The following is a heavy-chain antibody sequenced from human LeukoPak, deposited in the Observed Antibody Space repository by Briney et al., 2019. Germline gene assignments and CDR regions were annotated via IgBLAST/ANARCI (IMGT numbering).Heavy chain of an antibody. V-gene: IGHV3-21*01. CDR3: ARDPYSGSYGADYYYYMDV. CDR1: GFTFSSYN. CDR2: ITSGSSHI. Sequence: GGSLRLSCAASGFTFSSYNMNWVRQTPGQGLEWVSSITSGSSHIYYADSVKGRFTISRDNAKSSLYLQMNSLRAEDTAVYYCARDPYSGSYGADYYYYMDVWGKGTTVTISS. D-gene: IGHD1-26*01. J-gene: IGHJ6*03.